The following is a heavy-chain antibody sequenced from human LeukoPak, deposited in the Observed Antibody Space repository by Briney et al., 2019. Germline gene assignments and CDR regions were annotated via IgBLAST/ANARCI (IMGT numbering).Heavy chain of an antibody. CDR1: GFTFSSYS. Sequence: GGSLRLSCAASGFTFSSYSMNWVRQAPGKGLEWVSYISSSSSTIYYADSVKGRFTISRDNARNSLYLQMNSLRDEDTAVYYCARTPRAPSDTTVTTPSDYWGQGTLVTVSS. CDR2: ISSSSSTI. V-gene: IGHV3-48*02. J-gene: IGHJ4*02. D-gene: IGHD4-17*01. CDR3: ARTPRAPSDTTVTTPSDY.